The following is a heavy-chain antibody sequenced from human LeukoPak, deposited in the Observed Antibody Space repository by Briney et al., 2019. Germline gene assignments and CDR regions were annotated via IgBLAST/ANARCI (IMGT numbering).Heavy chain of an antibody. CDR2: VNPTSGGT. V-gene: IGHV1-2*02. Sequence: EASVKVSCKASGYTFTGNYMHWVRQAPGQGLEWMGWVNPTSGGTKYEQNFQGRVTMTRDTSISTAYMELSRLRSDDTAVYYCVRAYYYHMDVWGQGTTVTVPS. CDR1: GYTFTGNY. D-gene: IGHD3-22*01. J-gene: IGHJ6*02. CDR3: VRAYYYHMDV.